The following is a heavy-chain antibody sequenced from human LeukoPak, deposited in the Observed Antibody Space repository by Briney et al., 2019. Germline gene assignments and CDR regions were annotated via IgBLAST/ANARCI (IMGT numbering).Heavy chain of an antibody. Sequence: PGGSLRLSCAASGFTVSSNYMSWVRQAPGKGLEWVSVIYSGGSTYYADSVKGRFTISRDNSKNTLYLQMNSLRAEDTAVYYCAREDSSGWYRPYYFDYWGQGTLVTVSS. D-gene: IGHD6-19*01. CDR2: IYSGGST. J-gene: IGHJ4*02. CDR3: AREDSSGWYRPYYFDY. CDR1: GFTVSSNY. V-gene: IGHV3-66*01.